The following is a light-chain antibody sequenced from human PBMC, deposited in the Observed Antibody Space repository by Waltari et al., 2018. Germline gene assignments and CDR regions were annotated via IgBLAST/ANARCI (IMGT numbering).Light chain of an antibody. J-gene: IGLJ1*01. Sequence: QSALTQPRSVSGSPGQSAPIPCTGTSTDVGGYPYVSWYQQHPGKAPKFIIYDVFGRPSGVPDRFSGSKSGNTASLTVSGLQAEDEAEYYCCSYAGSYTFVFGTGTKVTVL. CDR2: DVF. CDR1: STDVGGYPY. V-gene: IGLV2-11*01. CDR3: CSYAGSYTFV.